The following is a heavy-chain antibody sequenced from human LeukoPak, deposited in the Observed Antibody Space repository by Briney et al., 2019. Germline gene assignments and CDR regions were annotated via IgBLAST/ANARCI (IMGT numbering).Heavy chain of an antibody. V-gene: IGHV1-2*02. Sequence: ASVKVSCKASGYTFTGYYMHWVRQAPGQGLEWMGWINPTSGGTNYAQKFQGRVTMTRDTSINTVYMELARLTSDDTAMYYCVRGTDYWGQGTLVTVSS. J-gene: IGHJ4*02. CDR2: INPTSGGT. CDR1: GYTFTGYY. CDR3: VRGTDY.